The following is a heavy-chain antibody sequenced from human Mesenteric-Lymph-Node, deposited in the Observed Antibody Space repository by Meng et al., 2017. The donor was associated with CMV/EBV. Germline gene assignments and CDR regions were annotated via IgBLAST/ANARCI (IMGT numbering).Heavy chain of an antibody. V-gene: IGHV1-18*01. CDR2: ISAYNGNA. J-gene: IGHJ6*02. CDR1: GYIFADYG. CDR3: ARNPSRDITTFGVVISPGTRRVWDYYYGLDV. Sequence: ASVKVSCKASGYIFADYGVSWVRQAPGQGLEWMGWISAYNGNANYTQKLQGRVTMTTDTSTSTAHMELRSLRSDDTAVYYCARNPSRDITTFGVVISPGTRRVWDYYYGLDVWGQGTTVTVSS. D-gene: IGHD3-3*01.